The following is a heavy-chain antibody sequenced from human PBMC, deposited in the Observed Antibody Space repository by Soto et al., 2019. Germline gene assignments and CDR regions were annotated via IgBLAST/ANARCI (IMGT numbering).Heavy chain of an antibody. CDR3: ASREGVLSFSNWFDP. V-gene: IGHV1-69*13. CDR2: IIPIFGTA. CDR1: GGTFSSYA. D-gene: IGHD3-16*02. J-gene: IGHJ5*02. Sequence: GASVKVSCKASGGTFSSYAISWVRQAPGQGLERMGGIIPIFGTANYAQKFQGRVTITADESTSTAYMELSSLRSEDTAVYYCASREGVLSFSNWFDPWGQGTLVTVSS.